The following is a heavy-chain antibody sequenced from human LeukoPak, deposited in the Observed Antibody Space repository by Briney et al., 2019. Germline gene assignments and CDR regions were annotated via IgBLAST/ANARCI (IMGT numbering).Heavy chain of an antibody. CDR3: ARRPYDYDILTGYYTTVGLDI. CDR2: ISAYNGNT. V-gene: IGHV1-18*01. CDR1: GYTFTSYG. D-gene: IGHD3-9*01. Sequence: GASVKVSCKASGYTFTSYGISWVRQAPGQGLEWMGWISAYNGNTNYAQKLQGRVTMTTDTSTSTAYMELRSLRSDDTAVYYCARRPYDYDILTGYYTTVGLDIWGQGTMVTVSS. J-gene: IGHJ3*02.